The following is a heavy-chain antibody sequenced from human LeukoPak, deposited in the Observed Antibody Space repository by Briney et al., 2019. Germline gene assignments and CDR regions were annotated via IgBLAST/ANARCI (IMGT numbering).Heavy chain of an antibody. Sequence: ASVKVSCKASGYTFTSYGISWVRQAPGQGLEWMGWISAYNGNTNYAQKLQGRVTMTTDTSTSTAYMELRSLRSDDTAVYYCARDLNCSGGSYYSWTYYYYGMDVWGQGTTVTVSS. CDR1: GYTFTSYG. CDR3: ARDLNCSGGSYYSWTYYYYGMDV. D-gene: IGHD2-15*01. V-gene: IGHV1-18*01. J-gene: IGHJ6*02. CDR2: ISAYNGNT.